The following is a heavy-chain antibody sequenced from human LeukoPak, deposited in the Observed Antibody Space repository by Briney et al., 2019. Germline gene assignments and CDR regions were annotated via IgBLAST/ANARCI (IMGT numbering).Heavy chain of an antibody. V-gene: IGHV4-39*01. CDR2: IYYSGSP. CDR3: ARATYSGYDWDFDY. CDR1: GGSISSSSYY. J-gene: IGHJ4*02. D-gene: IGHD5-12*01. Sequence: SETLSLTCTVSGGSISSSSYYWGWIRQPPGKGLEWIGSIYYSGSPYYNPSLKSRVTISVDTSKNQFSLKLSSVTAADTAVYYCARATYSGYDWDFDYWGQGTLVTVSS.